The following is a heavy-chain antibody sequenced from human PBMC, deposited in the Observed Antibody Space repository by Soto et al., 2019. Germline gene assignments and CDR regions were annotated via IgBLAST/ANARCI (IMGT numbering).Heavy chain of an antibody. V-gene: IGHV4-61*01. Sequence: PSETLSLTCTVSGASLTIGNHYWSWIRQPPGKGLEWIGYISHSAVTNYNPSFKSRVTISADMAKNEFSLKLSSVTAADTSMYYSARVRYFAPDPGAQGTVV. D-gene: IGHD3-9*01. CDR1: GASLTIGNHY. CDR2: ISHSAVT. J-gene: IGHJ5*02. CDR3: ARVRYFAPDP.